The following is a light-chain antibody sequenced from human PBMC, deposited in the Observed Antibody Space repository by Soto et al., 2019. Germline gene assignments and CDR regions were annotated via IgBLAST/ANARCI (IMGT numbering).Light chain of an antibody. J-gene: IGLJ1*01. Sequence: QSVLTQPASVSGSPGQSITISCTGTSSDVGDYNYVSWYQHHPGKAPKLMIYDVSNRPSGVSNRFSGSKSGNTASLTISGLQPEDEADYYCSSYTTSNTRQIVFGTGTKSPS. CDR2: DVS. CDR3: SSYTTSNTRQIV. V-gene: IGLV2-14*03. CDR1: SSDVGDYNY.